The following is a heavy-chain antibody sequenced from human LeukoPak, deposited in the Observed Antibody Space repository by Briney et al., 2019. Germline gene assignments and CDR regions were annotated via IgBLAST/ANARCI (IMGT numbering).Heavy chain of an antibody. CDR1: GYTFTSYY. Sequence: ASVKVSCKASGYTFTSYYMHWVRQAPGQGLEWMGIVNPSGGSTSYAQKFQGRVTMTRDTSTSTVYMELSSLRSEDTAVYYCARAQATRYYFDYWGQGTLVTVSS. J-gene: IGHJ4*02. V-gene: IGHV1-46*01. D-gene: IGHD2-15*01. CDR3: ARAQATRYYFDY. CDR2: VNPSGGST.